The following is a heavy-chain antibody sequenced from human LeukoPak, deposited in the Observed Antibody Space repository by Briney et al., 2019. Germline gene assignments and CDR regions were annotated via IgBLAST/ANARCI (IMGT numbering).Heavy chain of an antibody. CDR3: AGMRITTPTVRTLDY. CDR2: IYYSGST. CDR1: GGSISSDAYF. J-gene: IGHJ4*02. D-gene: IGHD1-14*01. Sequence: SETLSLTCTVSGGSISSDAYFWSWIRQHPGKGVEWIGYIYYSGSTYYNPSLKSRVTISVDTSKNQFSLKLSSVTAADTAVYYCAGMRITTPTVRTLDYWGQGTLVTVSS. V-gene: IGHV4-31*03.